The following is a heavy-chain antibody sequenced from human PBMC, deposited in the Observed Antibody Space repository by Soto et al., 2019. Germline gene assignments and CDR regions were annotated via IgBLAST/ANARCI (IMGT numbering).Heavy chain of an antibody. Sequence: QVQLQQWGAGLLKPSETLSLTCAVYGGSFSDYYWTWIRQPPGTGLEWIGEINHSGITNYNPSLKSRVTISVDTSKNQFSLKLTSVTAADTAVYYCARDQITGLFDYWGQGTLVTVSS. D-gene: IGHD2-8*02. CDR2: INHSGIT. CDR1: GGSFSDYY. V-gene: IGHV4-34*01. J-gene: IGHJ4*02. CDR3: ARDQITGLFDY.